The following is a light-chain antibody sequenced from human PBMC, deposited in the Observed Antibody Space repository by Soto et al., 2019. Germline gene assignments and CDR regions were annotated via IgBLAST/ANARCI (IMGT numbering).Light chain of an antibody. V-gene: IGKV3-11*01. CDR2: DAS. CDR1: QSVSSY. CDR3: QERSNWPLT. J-gene: IGKJ1*01. Sequence: EIVLTQSPATLSVSPGEGATLSCRASQSVSSYLAWYQQNPGQAPRLLIYDASNRAPGIPARISGSGSGTDFTLIISSLEPEDGAVYYCQERSNWPLTFGRGTKVEV.